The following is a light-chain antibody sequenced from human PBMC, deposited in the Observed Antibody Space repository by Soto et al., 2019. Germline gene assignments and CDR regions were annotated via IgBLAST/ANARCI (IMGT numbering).Light chain of an antibody. CDR2: DAS. CDR3: QQYTNTNNPWM. CDR1: QTISTW. J-gene: IGKJ1*01. V-gene: IGKV1-5*01. Sequence: IQLTQSPPTLSASVGDRVTITCRARQTISTWMAWYQQKPGKAPKLLVYDASTLQSGVASRFSGSGSGTEFTLIISGLQPDDSATYYCQQYTNTNNPWMFGQGTKVDIK.